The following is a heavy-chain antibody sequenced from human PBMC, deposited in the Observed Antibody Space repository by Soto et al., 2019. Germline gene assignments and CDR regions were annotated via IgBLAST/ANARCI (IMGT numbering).Heavy chain of an antibody. CDR1: GYTLTELS. Sequence: QVQLVQSGAEVKKPGASVKVSCKVSGYTLTELSMHWVRQAPGKGLEWMGGFDPEDGETIYAQKFQGRVTMTEDTSTDKAYMELSSLRSEDTAVYYCATVSLPGREQYYYYGMDVWGQGTTVTVSS. J-gene: IGHJ6*02. CDR2: FDPEDGET. CDR3: ATVSLPGREQYYYYGMDV. V-gene: IGHV1-24*01. D-gene: IGHD1-26*01.